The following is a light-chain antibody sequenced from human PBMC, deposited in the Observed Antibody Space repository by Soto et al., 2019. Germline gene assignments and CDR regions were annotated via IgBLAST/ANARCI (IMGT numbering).Light chain of an antibody. J-gene: IGKJ4*01. CDR2: AAS. CDR1: QGISNF. CDR3: QKYNSAPSLT. V-gene: IGKV1-27*01. Sequence: DIQMTQSPSSLSASVGDRVSITCRASQGISNFLAWYQHKPGKVPKLLIYAASTLQSGVPSRFSGSGSGTDFTLTISSLQPKDVATYYCQKYNSAPSLTFGGGTKVEIK.